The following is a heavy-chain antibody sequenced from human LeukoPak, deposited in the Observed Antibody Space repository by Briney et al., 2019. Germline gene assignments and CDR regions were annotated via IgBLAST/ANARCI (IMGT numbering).Heavy chain of an antibody. CDR1: GGSISSNNYY. Sequence: SETLSLTCTVSGGSISSNNYYWGWIPQPPGKGLEWIGTIFHSGSTSYNPSLRSRVTISVDTSKNQFSLKLSSVTAADTAVYYWARHARAPNWFDPWGQGTLVTVPS. J-gene: IGHJ5*02. CDR3: ARHARAPNWFDP. CDR2: IFHSGST. V-gene: IGHV4-39*01.